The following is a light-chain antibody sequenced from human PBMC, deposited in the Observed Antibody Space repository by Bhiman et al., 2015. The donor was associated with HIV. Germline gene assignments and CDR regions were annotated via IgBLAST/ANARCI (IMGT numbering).Light chain of an antibody. V-gene: IGLV1-40*01. Sequence: QSVLTQPPSVSGAPGQRVTISCTGSSSNIGAGNDVHWYQQFPGTAPKLLIHGNNNRPSGVPDRFSGSKSGTSASLAITGLQAEDEADYYCQSYDSSLSGWVFGGGTKLTVL. CDR1: SSNIGAGND. J-gene: IGLJ3*02. CDR2: GNN. CDR3: QSYDSSLSGWV.